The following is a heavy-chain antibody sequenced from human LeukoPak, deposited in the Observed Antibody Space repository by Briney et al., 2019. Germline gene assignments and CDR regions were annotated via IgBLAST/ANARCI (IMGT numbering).Heavy chain of an antibody. CDR3: ATDLAAAGNFYFDY. CDR2: FDPEDGET. J-gene: IGHJ4*02. V-gene: IGHV1-24*01. Sequence: GASVKVSCKVSGYTLTELSMRWVRQAPGKGPEWMGGFDPEDGETIYAQKFQGRVTMTEDTSTDTAYMELSSLRSEDTAVYYCATDLAAAGNFYFDYWGQGTLVTVSS. D-gene: IGHD6-13*01. CDR1: GYTLTELS.